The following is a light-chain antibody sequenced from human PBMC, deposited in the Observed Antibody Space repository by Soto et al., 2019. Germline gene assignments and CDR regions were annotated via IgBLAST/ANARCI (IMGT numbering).Light chain of an antibody. Sequence: EIVLTQSPGTLSLSAGERATLSCRASQSVGSSYLAWYQQKPGQAPTVLIYGASSRATGIPGRFSGSGSGTVFTLTISRLEPEDYAVYYCQIYDTSPTFGQGTKVEI. CDR2: GAS. V-gene: IGKV3-20*01. CDR1: QSVGSSY. J-gene: IGKJ1*01. CDR3: QIYDTSPT.